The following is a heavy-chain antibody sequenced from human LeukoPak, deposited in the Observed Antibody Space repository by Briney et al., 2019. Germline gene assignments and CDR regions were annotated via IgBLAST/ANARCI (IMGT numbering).Heavy chain of an antibody. Sequence: GGSPRLSCAASGFTFSSYWMPWVRQAPGKGLVWVSRINSDGSSTSYADSVKGRFTIYRDNAKNTLYLQMNSLRAEDTAVYYCAKSGGEGNWFDPWGQGTLVTVSS. V-gene: IGHV3-74*01. CDR3: AKSGGEGNWFDP. J-gene: IGHJ5*02. CDR2: INSDGSST. CDR1: GFTFSSYW. D-gene: IGHD3-16*01.